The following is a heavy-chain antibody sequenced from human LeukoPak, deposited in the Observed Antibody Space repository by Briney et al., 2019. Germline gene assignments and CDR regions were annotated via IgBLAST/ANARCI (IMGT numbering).Heavy chain of an antibody. D-gene: IGHD3-10*01. CDR1: GGSINNYY. CDR2: IYHSGST. Sequence: SETLSLTCTVSGGSINNYYWSWIRQPPGKGLEWIGYIYHSGSTNYNPSLKSRVTMSVDTSTNQFSLKLTSVTAADTAVYYCARDHAGDYWGQGTLVTVSS. J-gene: IGHJ4*02. CDR3: ARDHAGDY. V-gene: IGHV4-59*01.